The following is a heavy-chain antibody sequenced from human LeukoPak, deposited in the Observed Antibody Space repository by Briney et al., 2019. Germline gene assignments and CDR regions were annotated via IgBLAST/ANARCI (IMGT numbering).Heavy chain of an antibody. Sequence: GGSLRLSCAASGFTFSSYSMNWVRQAPVKGLEWVSSISSSSSYIYYADSVKGRFTISRDNAKNSLYLQMNSLRAEDTAVYYCARGYSSGWEYFDYWGQGTLVTVSS. V-gene: IGHV3-21*01. CDR3: ARGYSSGWEYFDY. CDR2: ISSSSSYI. CDR1: GFTFSSYS. J-gene: IGHJ4*02. D-gene: IGHD6-19*01.